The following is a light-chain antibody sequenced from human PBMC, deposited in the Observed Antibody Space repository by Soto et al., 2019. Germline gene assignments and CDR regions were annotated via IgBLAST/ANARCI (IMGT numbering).Light chain of an antibody. V-gene: IGKV3-15*01. CDR2: GGS. CDR3: QQYNDWPTIT. J-gene: IGKJ5*01. CDR1: KSVRSD. Sequence: EIVMTQSPATLSVPPGDSATFSCRASKSVRSDLAWYQQKPGQAPRLLIYGGSIRAADIPDRSSGSGSGSEFTLTISTLQSEDFAVYYCQQYNDWPTITFGQGTRLEMK.